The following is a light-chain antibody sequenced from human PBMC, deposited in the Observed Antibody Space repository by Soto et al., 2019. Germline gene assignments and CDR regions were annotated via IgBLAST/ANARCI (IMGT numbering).Light chain of an antibody. CDR1: SSNIGAGYD. V-gene: IGLV1-40*01. CDR2: GDN. CDR3: QAYDRGLGGLV. J-gene: IGLJ2*01. Sequence: QSVLTQPPSVSGAPGQTVTISCTGSSSNIGAGYDVHWYQQLPGTAPKLLIYGDNNRPSGVPDRFSGSKSGTSASLAIAGVQADEEADDYCQAYDRGLGGLVFGGGTKLTVL.